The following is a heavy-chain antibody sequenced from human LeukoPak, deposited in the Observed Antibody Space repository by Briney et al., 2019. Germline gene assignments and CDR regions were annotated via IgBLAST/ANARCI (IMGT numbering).Heavy chain of an antibody. CDR2: ISYDGSNK. Sequence: PGRSLRLSCAASGFTFSSYGMHWVRQAPGKGLEWVAVISYDGSNKYYADSVKGRFTISRDNSKNTLYLQMNSLRAEDTAVYYCAKARIAAAGPGYWGQGTLVTVSS. D-gene: IGHD6-13*01. V-gene: IGHV3-30*18. J-gene: IGHJ4*02. CDR1: GFTFSSYG. CDR3: AKARIAAAGPGY.